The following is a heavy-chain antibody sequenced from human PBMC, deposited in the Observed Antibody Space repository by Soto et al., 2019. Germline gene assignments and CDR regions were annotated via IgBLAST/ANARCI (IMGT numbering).Heavy chain of an antibody. Sequence: QVQLVESGGGVVQPGRSLRLSCAASGFTFSSYGMHWVRQAPGKGLEWVAIISYDGSNKYYADSVKGRFTISRDNSKNTLYRQMNSPRYEDTDVYYCAKVQVTFVTPGYCQHLGQCTLVTVSS. CDR1: GFTFSSYG. J-gene: IGHJ1*01. D-gene: IGHD3-16*01. CDR2: ISYDGSNK. CDR3: AKVQVTFVTPGYCQH. V-gene: IGHV3-30*18.